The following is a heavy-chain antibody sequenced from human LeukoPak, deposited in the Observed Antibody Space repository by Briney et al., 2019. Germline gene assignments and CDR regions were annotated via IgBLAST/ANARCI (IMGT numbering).Heavy chain of an antibody. D-gene: IGHD2-2*01. J-gene: IGHJ6*02. CDR2: INPNSGGT. CDR1: GYTFTGYY. Sequence: ASLKLSCKASGYTFTGYYMHWVRQAPGQGLEWMGWINPNSGGTNYAQKFQGRVTMTRDTSISTAYMELSRLRSDYTAVYYCARILGIITVPAAYGMDVWGQGATVSVSS. V-gene: IGHV1-2*02. CDR3: ARILGIITVPAAYGMDV.